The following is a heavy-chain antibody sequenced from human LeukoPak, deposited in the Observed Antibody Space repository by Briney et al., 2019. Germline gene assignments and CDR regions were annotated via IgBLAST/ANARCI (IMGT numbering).Heavy chain of an antibody. CDR1: GYTFTSYY. V-gene: IGHV1-46*03. CDR3: ARDGWFGELGLWFDP. J-gene: IGHJ5*02. D-gene: IGHD3-10*01. Sequence: ASVKVSCKASGYTFTSYYMHWVRQAPGQGLEWMGIINPSGGSTSYAQKFQGRVTMTRDTSTSTVYMELSSLRSEDTAVYYCARDGWFGELGLWFDPCGQGTLVTVSS. CDR2: INPSGGST.